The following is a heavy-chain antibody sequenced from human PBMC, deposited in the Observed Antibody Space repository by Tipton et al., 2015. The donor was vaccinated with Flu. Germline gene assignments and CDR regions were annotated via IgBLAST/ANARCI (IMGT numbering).Heavy chain of an antibody. J-gene: IGHJ1*01. Sequence: LSCTVSGGSISSRSYYWGWIRQPPGKGLEWIGNIYNSGSTYYNPSLKSRVSISIDTSKNQFSLRLSSVTAADTAVYYCAREKDSRGSEYFQQWGQGTLVIVSS. CDR2: IYNSGST. CDR1: GGSISSRSYY. D-gene: IGHD6-19*01. CDR3: AREKDSRGSEYFQQ. V-gene: IGHV4-39*07.